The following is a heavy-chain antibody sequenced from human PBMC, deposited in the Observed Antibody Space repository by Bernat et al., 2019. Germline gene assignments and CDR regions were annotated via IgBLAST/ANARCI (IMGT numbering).Heavy chain of an antibody. V-gene: IGHV4-34*01. D-gene: IGHD6-13*01. Sequence: VQLQQWGAGLLKPSETLSLTCAVYGGSFSGYYWSWIRQPPGKGLEWIGEINHSGSTNYNPSLKSRVTISVDTSKNQFSLKLSSVTAADTAVYYCARGRGFQQQLPGWFDPWGQGTLVTVSS. CDR2: INHSGST. CDR3: ARGRGFQQQLPGWFDP. J-gene: IGHJ5*02. CDR1: GGSFSGYY.